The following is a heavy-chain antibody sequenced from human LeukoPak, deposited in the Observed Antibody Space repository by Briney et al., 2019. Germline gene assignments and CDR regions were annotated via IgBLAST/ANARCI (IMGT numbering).Heavy chain of an antibody. CDR1: GFTFSRYW. Sequence: PGGSLRLSCAASGFTFSRYWMHWVRQAPGKGLVWVSHINSDGSSTSYADSVKGRFTISRDNAKNTLYLQMYSLRAEDTAVYYCAKVAGTTEFDYWGQGTLVTVSS. CDR3: AKVAGTTEFDY. CDR2: INSDGSST. D-gene: IGHD6-19*01. V-gene: IGHV3-74*01. J-gene: IGHJ4*02.